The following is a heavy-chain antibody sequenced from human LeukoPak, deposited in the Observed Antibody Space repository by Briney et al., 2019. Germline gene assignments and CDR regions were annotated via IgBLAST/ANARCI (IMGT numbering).Heavy chain of an antibody. CDR3: AREKIVGVNNWFDP. J-gene: IGHJ5*02. CDR1: GYTFTSYG. CDR2: ISAYNGNT. V-gene: IGHV1-18*01. D-gene: IGHD1-26*01. Sequence: ASVKVSCKASGYTFTSYGISWVRHAPGQGLEWMAWISAYNGNTNYAQKFQGRVTMTRDTSISTAYMELSRLRSDDTAVYYCAREKIVGVNNWFDPWGQGTLVTVSS.